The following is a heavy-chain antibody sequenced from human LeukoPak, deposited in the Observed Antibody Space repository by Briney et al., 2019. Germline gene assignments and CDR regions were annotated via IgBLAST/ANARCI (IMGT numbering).Heavy chain of an antibody. Sequence: SGPALVKPSQTLTLTCTFSGFSLSTSRMSVGWIRQPPGKALEWLALIDWDDDKSYNTSLKTRPTISKDTSKNQVVLTLTNMAPVDTATYYCARTPSTPVITFYFDYWGQGALVTVSS. CDR3: ARTPSTPVITFYFDY. V-gene: IGHV2-70*01. D-gene: IGHD3-16*01. CDR1: GFSLSTSRMS. CDR2: IDWDDDK. J-gene: IGHJ4*02.